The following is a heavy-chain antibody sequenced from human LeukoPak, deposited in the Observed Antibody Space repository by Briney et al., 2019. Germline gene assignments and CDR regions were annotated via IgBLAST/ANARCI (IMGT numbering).Heavy chain of an antibody. Sequence: ASVKVSCKASGGTFSSYAISWVRQAPGQGLEWMGGIIPIFGTANYAQKFQGRVTITADESTSTAYMELSSLRSEDTAVYYCARAGKGGQQPLNDAFDIWGQGTMVTVSS. CDR1: GGTFSSYA. CDR3: ARAGKGGQQPLNDAFDI. D-gene: IGHD6-13*01. V-gene: IGHV1-69*13. CDR2: IIPIFGTA. J-gene: IGHJ3*02.